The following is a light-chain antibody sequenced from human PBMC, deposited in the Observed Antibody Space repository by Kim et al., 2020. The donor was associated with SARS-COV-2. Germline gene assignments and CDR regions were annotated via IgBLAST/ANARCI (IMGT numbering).Light chain of an antibody. CDR2: DVS. Sequence: SGTISCTGTSSDVGGYNYVSWYQQHPGKAPKLMIYDVSKRPSGVPDRFAGSKSGNTASLTISGLQAEDEADYYCCSYAGSYTFPYVFGTGTKVTVL. J-gene: IGLJ1*01. CDR3: CSYAGSYTFPYV. CDR1: SSDVGGYNY. V-gene: IGLV2-11*01.